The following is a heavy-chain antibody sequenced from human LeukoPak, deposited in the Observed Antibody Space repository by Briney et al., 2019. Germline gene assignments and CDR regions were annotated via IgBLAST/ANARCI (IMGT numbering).Heavy chain of an antibody. CDR3: AKSNGYGLVDI. D-gene: IGHD3-10*01. CDR1: GGSFSGYY. J-gene: IGHJ3*02. V-gene: IGHV4-34*01. CDR2: INHSGST. Sequence: SETLSLTCAVYGGSFSGYYWSWIRQPPGKGMEWIGEINHSGSTNYNPSLKSRVTISLGTSRNQFSLKLNSVTAADTAVYYCAKSNGYGLVDIWGQGTMVTVSS.